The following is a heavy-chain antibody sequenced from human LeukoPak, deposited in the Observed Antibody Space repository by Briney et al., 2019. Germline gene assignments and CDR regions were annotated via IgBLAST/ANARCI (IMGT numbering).Heavy chain of an antibody. CDR3: AKHYYGSGSSYAVDI. D-gene: IGHD3-10*01. V-gene: IGHV3-23*01. Sequence: GGSLRLSCAASGFTFSSYGMSWVRQAPGKGLEWVSAISGSGGSTYSADSVKGRFTISRDNSKITLFLQMNSLRAEDTAVYYCAKHYYGSGSSYAVDIWGQGTMVTVSS. J-gene: IGHJ3*02. CDR1: GFTFSSYG. CDR2: ISGSGGST.